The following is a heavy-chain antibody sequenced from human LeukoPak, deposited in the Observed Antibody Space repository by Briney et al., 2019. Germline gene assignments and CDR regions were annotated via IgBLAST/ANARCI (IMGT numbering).Heavy chain of an antibody. V-gene: IGHV1-2*02. CDR1: GYTFTGYY. Sequence: ASVKVSCKASGYTFTGYYMHWVRQAPGQGLEWMGWINPNSGGTNYAQKFQGRVTMTRDTSISTAYMELSRLRSDDTAVYYCARGLGVGATTDFDYWGQGTLVTVSS. CDR2: INPNSGGT. CDR3: ARGLGVGATTDFDY. J-gene: IGHJ4*02. D-gene: IGHD1-26*01.